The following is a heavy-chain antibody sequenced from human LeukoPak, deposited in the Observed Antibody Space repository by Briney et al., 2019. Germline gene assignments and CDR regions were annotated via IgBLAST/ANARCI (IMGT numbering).Heavy chain of an antibody. CDR1: GGTFSIYA. Sequence: SVTVSCTASGGTFSIYAISWVRQAPGQGLEWMGGIIPIFGTANYAQKFQGRVTISADESTSTAYSELSSLGSEDTAVHYCASGELLLGLTLSFPDDFDYWGPGTLVTVSS. J-gene: IGHJ4*02. V-gene: IGHV1-69*01. CDR3: ASGELLLGLTLSFPDDFDY. CDR2: IIPIFGTA. D-gene: IGHD3-10*01.